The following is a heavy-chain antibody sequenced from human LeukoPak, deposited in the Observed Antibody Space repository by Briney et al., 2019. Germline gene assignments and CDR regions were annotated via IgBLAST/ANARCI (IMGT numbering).Heavy chain of an antibody. Sequence: SGGSLRLSCAASGFTFSSYAMSWVRQAPGKGLEWVSAISGSGGSTYYADSVKGRFTISRDNSKNTLYLQMNSLRAEDRAVYYCVKGRKGPLFVRGVDFDYWGQGTLVTVSS. CDR2: ISGSGGST. J-gene: IGHJ4*02. CDR3: VKGRKGPLFVRGVDFDY. V-gene: IGHV3-23*01. D-gene: IGHD3-10*01. CDR1: GFTFSSYA.